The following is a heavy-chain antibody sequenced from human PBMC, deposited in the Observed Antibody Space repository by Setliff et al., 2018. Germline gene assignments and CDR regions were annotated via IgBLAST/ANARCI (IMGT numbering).Heavy chain of an antibody. CDR1: GGSFSGYY. D-gene: IGHD3-22*01. V-gene: IGHV4-34*01. J-gene: IGHJ3*02. CDR3: ARGKERITMIVVVTSGAFDI. CDR2: INHSGST. Sequence: SETLSLTCAVYGGSFSGYYWSWIRQPPGKGLEWVGEINHSGSTNYNPSLKSRVTISVDTSKNQFSLKLSSVTAADTAVYYCARGKERITMIVVVTSGAFDIWGQGTMVTVSS.